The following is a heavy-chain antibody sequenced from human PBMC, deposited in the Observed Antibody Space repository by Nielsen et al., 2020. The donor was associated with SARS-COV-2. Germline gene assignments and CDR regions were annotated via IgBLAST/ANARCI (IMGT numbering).Heavy chain of an antibody. CDR3: ARLRSDSSGYSPFDY. J-gene: IGHJ4*02. CDR2: IYYSGST. Sequence: SETLSLTCTVSGGSISSGDYYWSWIRQPPGKGLEWIGYIYYSGSTNYNPSLKSRVTISLDTSKNQLSLKLNSVTAADTAMYYCARLRSDSSGYSPFDYWGQGTLVTVSS. V-gene: IGHV4-61*08. CDR1: GGSISSGDYY. D-gene: IGHD3-22*01.